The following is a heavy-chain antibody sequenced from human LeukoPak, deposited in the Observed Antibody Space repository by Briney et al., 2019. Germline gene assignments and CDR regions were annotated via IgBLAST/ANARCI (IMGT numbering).Heavy chain of an antibody. CDR2: ITSNTYI. CDR3: AELGITMIGGV. V-gene: IGHV3-69-1*02. J-gene: IGHJ6*04. CDR1: GFTFSDYS. D-gene: IGHD3-10*02. Sequence: GGSLRLSCAVSGFTFSDYSMNWVRQAPGKGLEWVSSITSNTYIHYADSMKGRVTISIDNAKNSLYLQMNSLRAEDTAVYYCAELGITMIGGVWGKGTTVTISS.